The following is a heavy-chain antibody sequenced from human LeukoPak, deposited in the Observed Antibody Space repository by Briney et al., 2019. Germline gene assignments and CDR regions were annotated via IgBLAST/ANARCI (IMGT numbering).Heavy chain of an antibody. V-gene: IGHV3-23*01. D-gene: IGHD3-3*01. CDR2: ISGSGGST. J-gene: IGHJ3*02. Sequence: GGSLRLSCAASGFTFSSYAMSWVRQAPGKGLEWVSAISGSGGSTYYADSVKGRFTISRDNSKNTLYLQMNSLRAEDTAVYYCAKDRSDFWSGPALTPDAFDIWGQGTMVTVSS. CDR1: GFTFSSYA. CDR3: AKDRSDFWSGPALTPDAFDI.